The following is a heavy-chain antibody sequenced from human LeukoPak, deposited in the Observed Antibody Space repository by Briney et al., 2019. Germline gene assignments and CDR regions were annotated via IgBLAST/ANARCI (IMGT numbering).Heavy chain of an antibody. D-gene: IGHD6-13*01. CDR1: GGSFRGYY. J-gene: IGHJ4*02. CDR2: VNHSGST. V-gene: IGHV4-34*01. CDR3: ARQIASAGTAGFDF. Sequence: SSETLSLTCAVYGGSFRGYYWSWIRQPPGTGLEWIGEVNHSGSTNYNPSLKSRVTMSVDTSKNQFSLRLRSVTAADTAVYYCARQIASAGTAGFDFWGQGALVTVSS.